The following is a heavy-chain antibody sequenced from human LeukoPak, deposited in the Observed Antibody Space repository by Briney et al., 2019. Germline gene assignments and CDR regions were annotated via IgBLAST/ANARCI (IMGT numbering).Heavy chain of an antibody. CDR3: AREGAYYGRNFDY. J-gene: IGHJ4*02. V-gene: IGHV3-48*02. CDR2: ISSSSSTI. D-gene: IGHD3-22*01. Sequence: GGPLRPSCAASGSSSSNYSRTWARQAPGKGLEWVSYISSSSSTIYYADSVKGRFTISRDNAKNSLYLQMNSLRDEDTAVFYCAREGAYYGRNFDYWGQGTLVTVSS. CDR1: GSSSSNYS.